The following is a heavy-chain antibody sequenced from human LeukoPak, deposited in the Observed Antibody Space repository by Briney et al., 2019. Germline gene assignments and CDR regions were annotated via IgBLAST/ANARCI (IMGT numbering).Heavy chain of an antibody. CDR2: IYYSGST. CDR1: GGSISSSSYY. CDR3: ARGGRSIVARRARGYYFDY. D-gene: IGHD6-6*01. Sequence: SETLSLTCTVSGGSISSSSYYWGWIRQPPGKGLEWIGSIYYSGSTYYNPSLKSRVTISVDTSKNQFSLKLSSVTAADTAVYYCARGGRSIVARRARGYYFDYWGQGTLVTVSS. J-gene: IGHJ4*02. V-gene: IGHV4-39*07.